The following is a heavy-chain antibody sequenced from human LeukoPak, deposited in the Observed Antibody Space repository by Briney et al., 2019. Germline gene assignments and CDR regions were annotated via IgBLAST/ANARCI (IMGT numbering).Heavy chain of an antibody. Sequence: SETLSLTCTVSGGSISSSSYYWGWIRQPPGKGLEWIGSIYYSGSTYYNPSLNSRVTISVDTSKTQFSLKLSSVTAADTAVCYCAKDQTMAAPLRFLEWLPYDAFDIWGQGTMVTVSS. D-gene: IGHD3-3*01. J-gene: IGHJ3*02. CDR3: AKDQTMAAPLRFLEWLPYDAFDI. CDR2: IYYSGST. V-gene: IGHV4-39*07. CDR1: GGSISSSSYY.